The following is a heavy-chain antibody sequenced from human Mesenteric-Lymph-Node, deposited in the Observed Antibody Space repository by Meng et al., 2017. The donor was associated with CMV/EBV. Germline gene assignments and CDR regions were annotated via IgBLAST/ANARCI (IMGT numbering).Heavy chain of an antibody. D-gene: IGHD4-17*01. V-gene: IGHV5-10-1*01. CDR1: GSSFPSYC. J-gene: IGHJ4*02. CDR3: ARHYGDYGAVDY. CDR2: IDPSDSYT. Sequence: CKGSGSSFPSYCLSWVLQMPGKGLEWMGRIDPSDSYTNYSPSFQGHVTISADKSISTAYLQWSSLKASDTAMYYCARHYGDYGAVDYWGQGTLVTVSS.